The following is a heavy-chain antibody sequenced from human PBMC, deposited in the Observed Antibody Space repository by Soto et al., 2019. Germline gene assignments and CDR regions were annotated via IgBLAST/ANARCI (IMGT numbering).Heavy chain of an antibody. Sequence: SETLTLTCAVYGGSFSGYYWSWIRQPPGKGLEWIGEINHSGSTNYNPSLKSRVTISVDTSKNQFSLKLSSVTAADTAVYYCARLSSITMIVVVPLGFDYWGQGTLVTVSS. D-gene: IGHD3-22*01. J-gene: IGHJ4*02. CDR3: ARLSSITMIVVVPLGFDY. V-gene: IGHV4-34*01. CDR2: INHSGST. CDR1: GGSFSGYY.